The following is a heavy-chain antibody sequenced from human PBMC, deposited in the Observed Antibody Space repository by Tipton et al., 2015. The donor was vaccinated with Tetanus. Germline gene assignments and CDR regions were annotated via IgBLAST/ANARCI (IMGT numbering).Heavy chain of an antibody. D-gene: IGHD3-10*01. J-gene: IGHJ4*02. Sequence: LSLTCAASGFTFSSYAMSWVRQAPGKGLEWVSAISGSGGSTYYADSVKGRLTISRDNSKNTLYLQMNSLRAEDTAVYYCAKDSGLLWFGESATGYWGQGTLVTVSS. V-gene: IGHV3-23*01. CDR1: GFTFSSYA. CDR2: ISGSGGST. CDR3: AKDSGLLWFGESATGY.